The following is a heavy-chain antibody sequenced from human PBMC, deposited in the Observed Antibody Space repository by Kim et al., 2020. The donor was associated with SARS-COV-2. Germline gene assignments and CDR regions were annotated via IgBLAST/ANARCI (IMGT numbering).Heavy chain of an antibody. J-gene: IGHJ4*02. CDR3: ARSGAIHNWYLAPDY. CDR2: ISSSSSYI. D-gene: IGHD1-1*01. V-gene: IGHV3-21*01. Sequence: GGSLRLSCEATGITFSSYSMNWVRQAPGKGLEWVSSISSSSSYIYYADSVKGRFTVSRDNAKNSLFLQMNSLRAEDTAMYYCARSGAIHNWYLAPDYWGQGTLVTVSS. CDR1: GITFSSYS.